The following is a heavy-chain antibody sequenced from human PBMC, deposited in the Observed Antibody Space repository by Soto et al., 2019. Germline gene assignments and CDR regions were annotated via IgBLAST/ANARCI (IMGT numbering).Heavy chain of an antibody. CDR3: AKDRRADWESYYYYAMDV. Sequence: QVQLVQSGAEVKKPGSSVKVSCKASGGTFSSFTISWVRQAPGQGLEWMGGFIPIYGTANYAQMFQGRVTITADASTRTAYMELSSLRSEDTAVYYCAKDRRADWESYYYYAMDVWGQGTTVTVSS. D-gene: IGHD1-26*01. CDR1: GGTFSSFT. V-gene: IGHV1-69*01. J-gene: IGHJ6*02. CDR2: FIPIYGTA.